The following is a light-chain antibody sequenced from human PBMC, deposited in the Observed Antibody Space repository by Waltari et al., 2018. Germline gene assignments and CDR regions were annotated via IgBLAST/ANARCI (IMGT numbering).Light chain of an antibody. J-gene: IGKJ1*01. V-gene: IGKV1-39*01. CDR3: QQYNSYEWT. CDR2: AAS. Sequence: DIQMTQSPSSLSTSVGDRVTITCRASQSISSYLNWYQQKPGKAPKLLIYAASSLQSGVPSRFSGSGSGTEFTLTISSLQPDDFATYYCQQYNSYEWTFGQGTKVAIK. CDR1: QSISSY.